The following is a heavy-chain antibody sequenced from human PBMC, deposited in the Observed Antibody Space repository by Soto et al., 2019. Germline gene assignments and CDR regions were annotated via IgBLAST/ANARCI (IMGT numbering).Heavy chain of an antibody. J-gene: IGHJ3*02. Sequence: ASVKVSCKASGYTFTSYAMHWVRQAPGQRLEWMGWINAGNGNTKYSQKFQGRVTITRDTSASTAYMELSSLRSEDTAVYYCARPINIVVVPAADAFDIWGQGTMVTVS. D-gene: IGHD2-2*01. V-gene: IGHV1-3*01. CDR3: ARPINIVVVPAADAFDI. CDR2: INAGNGNT. CDR1: GYTFTSYA.